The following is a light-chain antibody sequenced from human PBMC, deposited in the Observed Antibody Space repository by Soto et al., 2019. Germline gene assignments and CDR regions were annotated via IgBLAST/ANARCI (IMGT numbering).Light chain of an antibody. CDR1: QSVSTY. V-gene: IGKV3-11*01. CDR3: QQRSNSPPT. J-gene: IGKJ4*01. CDR2: DTS. Sequence: DIVLTQSPATLSLSPGERATLSSRASQSVSTYLAWYQQNPGQAPRLLIHDTSNRATGVPARFSGSGSGTDFILTISSLETEDFAVYYCQQRSNSPPTCGGGTKVEIK.